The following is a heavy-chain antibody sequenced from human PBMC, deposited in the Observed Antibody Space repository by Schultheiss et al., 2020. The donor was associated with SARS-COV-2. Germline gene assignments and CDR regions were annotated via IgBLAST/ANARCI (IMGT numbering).Heavy chain of an antibody. J-gene: IGHJ2*01. CDR2: IYTSGST. CDR3: ARVYSSGWYDWYFDL. D-gene: IGHD6-19*01. CDR1: GGSISSSSYY. Sequence: SETLSLTCTVSGGSISSSSYYWGWIRQPPGKGLEWIGRIYTSGSTNYNPSLKSRVTMSVDTSKNQFSLKLSSVTAADTAVYYCARVYSSGWYDWYFDLWGRGTLVTVSS. V-gene: IGHV4-39*07.